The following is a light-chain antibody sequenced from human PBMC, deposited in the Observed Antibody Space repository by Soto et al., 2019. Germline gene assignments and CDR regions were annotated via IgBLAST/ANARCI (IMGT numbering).Light chain of an antibody. J-gene: IGKJ4*01. V-gene: IGKV3-11*01. Sequence: EIVLTQSPATLSLSPGERATLSCRASQSVSSYSVWYQQNPGQAPRLLIYDASNRATGIPARFSGSGSGTDFTLTISSLEPEDFAVYYCQQRSNWPLTFGGGTKVEIK. CDR3: QQRSNWPLT. CDR1: QSVSSY. CDR2: DAS.